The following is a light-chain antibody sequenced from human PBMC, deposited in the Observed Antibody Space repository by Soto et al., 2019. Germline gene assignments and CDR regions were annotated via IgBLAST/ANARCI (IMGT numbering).Light chain of an antibody. J-gene: IGKJ2*01. CDR1: QSLTYSDGNTY. CDR2: KVS. CDR3: MQGTHWPTYT. V-gene: IGKV2-30*01. Sequence: DVAMTQSPLSLPVTLGQPASISCRSSQSLTYSDGNTYLNWFHLRPGQSPRRLIYKVSNRDSGVPDRFSGSGSGTDLTLKISRVEAEDVGVYYCMQGTHWPTYTFGQGTKLEIK.